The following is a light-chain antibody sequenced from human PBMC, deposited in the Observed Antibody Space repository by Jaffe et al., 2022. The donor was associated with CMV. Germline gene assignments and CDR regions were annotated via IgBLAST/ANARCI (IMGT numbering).Light chain of an antibody. CDR1: LSIRGS. CDR3: QQSYTTPRT. V-gene: IGKV1-39*01. CDR2: AAS. Sequence: DIQMTQSPSSLSASIGDSVTITCRASLSIRGSLNWYQQKPGKAPKLLIQAASSLQSGVPSRFSGSGSGTDYTLSISSLQAEDFATYYCQQSYTTPRTFGQGTKVEIK. J-gene: IGKJ1*01.